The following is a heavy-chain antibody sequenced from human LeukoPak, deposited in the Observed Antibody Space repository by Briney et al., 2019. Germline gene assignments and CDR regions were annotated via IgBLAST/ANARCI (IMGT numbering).Heavy chain of an antibody. D-gene: IGHD6-6*01. Sequence: SETLSLTCTVSGGSISSGDYYWSWIRQPPGKGLEWIGYIYYSGSTYYNPSLKSRVTISVDTSKNQFSLKLSSVTAADTAVYYCAAAPAPSIAARKSNYYYYYYMDVWGKGTTVTVSS. CDR3: AAAPAPSIAARKSNYYYYYYMDV. CDR2: IYYSGST. CDR1: GGSISSGDYY. V-gene: IGHV4-30-4*08. J-gene: IGHJ6*03.